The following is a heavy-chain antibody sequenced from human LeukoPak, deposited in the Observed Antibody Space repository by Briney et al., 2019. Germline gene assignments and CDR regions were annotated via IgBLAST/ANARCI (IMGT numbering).Heavy chain of an antibody. CDR2: IYTSGCT. CDR3: ARDRSVGVLPAPPFDF. J-gene: IGHJ4*02. Sequence: SETLSLTCTVSGGSISSGSYYWSWIRQPAGKGLEWIGGIYTSGCTNCNPSLKSRFTISVDTAKNQFSLTLRSVTAADTAVYYCARDRSVGVLPAPPFDFWGLGTLVTVSS. D-gene: IGHD6-6*01. CDR1: GGSISSGSYY. V-gene: IGHV4-61*02.